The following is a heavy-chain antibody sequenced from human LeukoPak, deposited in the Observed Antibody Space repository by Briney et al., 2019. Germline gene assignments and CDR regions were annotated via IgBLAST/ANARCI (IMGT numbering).Heavy chain of an antibody. V-gene: IGHV3-30*04. CDR1: GFTFSSYA. CDR3: ARDGPPYYDFPDRN. D-gene: IGHD3-3*01. CDR2: VSYDGSNK. Sequence: PGRSLRLSCAASGFTFSSYAMHWVRQAPGKGLEWVAVVSYDGSNKYYADSVKGRFTISRDNSKNTLYLQMNSLTAEDTAVYYCARDGPPYYDFPDRNWGQGTLVTVSS. J-gene: IGHJ4*02.